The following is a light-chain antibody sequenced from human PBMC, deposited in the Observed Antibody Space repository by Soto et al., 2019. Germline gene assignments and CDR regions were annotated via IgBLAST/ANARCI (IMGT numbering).Light chain of an antibody. CDR2: GAS. V-gene: IGKV3-20*01. Sequence: EIVLTQSPGTLSLSPGERATLSCRASQSVSSTYLAWYQQKPGQAPRLLIYGASSRATGIPDRFSGSGSETDFTLTISRLEPEDFAVYYCQQYGSSPPYTFGQGTNLEIK. CDR3: QQYGSSPPYT. CDR1: QSVSSTY. J-gene: IGKJ2*01.